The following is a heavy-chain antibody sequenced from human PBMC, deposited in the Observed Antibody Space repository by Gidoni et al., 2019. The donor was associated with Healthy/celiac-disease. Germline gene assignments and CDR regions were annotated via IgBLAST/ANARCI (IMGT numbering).Heavy chain of an antibody. CDR1: GVSISCGGYY. D-gene: IGHD3-22*01. CDR3: ARAGMDYYDSSGYYHDY. CDR2: IYYSGST. J-gene: IGHJ4*02. Sequence: HVQLQESGPGLVKPSQTLSLTCTFSGVSISCGGYYWSWTRQHPGKGLEWIGYIYYSGSTYYNPSLKSRVTITVDTSKNKFALKMSSVTAADTAVYYCARAGMDYYDSSGYYHDYWGQGTLVTVSS. V-gene: IGHV4-31*03.